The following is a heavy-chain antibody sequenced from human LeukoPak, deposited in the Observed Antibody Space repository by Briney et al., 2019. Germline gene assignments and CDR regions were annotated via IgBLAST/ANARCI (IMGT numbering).Heavy chain of an antibody. CDR1: GFTFDDYA. CDR2: ISWNSGSI. CDR3: AKDLVAATHYYYGMDV. Sequence: GGSLRLSCAASGFTFDDYAMHWVRQAPGKGLEWVSGISWNSGSIGYADSVKGRFTISRDNAKNSLYLQMNSLRAEDTALYYCAKDLVAATHYYYGMDVGAKGPRSPSP. J-gene: IGHJ6*02. D-gene: IGHD2-15*01. V-gene: IGHV3-9*01.